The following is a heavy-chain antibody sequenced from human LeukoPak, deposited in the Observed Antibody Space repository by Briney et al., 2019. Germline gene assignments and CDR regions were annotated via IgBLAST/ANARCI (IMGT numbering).Heavy chain of an antibody. CDR3: AKDWAVVVVAARYFDY. D-gene: IGHD2-15*01. CDR1: GFTFSSYA. V-gene: IGHV3-23*01. CDR2: ISGSGGST. Sequence: GGSLRLSCAASGFTFSSYAMSWVRQAPGKGLEWVSAISGSGGSTYYADSVKGRFTISRDNSKNTLYLQMNRLRAEDTAVYYCAKDWAVVVVAARYFDYWGQGTLVTVSS. J-gene: IGHJ4*02.